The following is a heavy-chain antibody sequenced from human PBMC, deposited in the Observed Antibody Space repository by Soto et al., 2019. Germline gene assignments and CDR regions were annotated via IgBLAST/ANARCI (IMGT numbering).Heavy chain of an antibody. Sequence: PGESLKISCKASGYTFTSYWIAWVRQMPGKGLEWMGIIFPVDSDTTYSPSFQGQVTISADKSITTAYVQWSSLKASDTAMYYCPIRGYSYGYSFSYWGQGTLVTVSS. V-gene: IGHV5-51*01. CDR1: GYTFTSYW. J-gene: IGHJ4*02. CDR3: PIRGYSYGYSFSY. CDR2: IFPVDSDT. D-gene: IGHD5-18*01.